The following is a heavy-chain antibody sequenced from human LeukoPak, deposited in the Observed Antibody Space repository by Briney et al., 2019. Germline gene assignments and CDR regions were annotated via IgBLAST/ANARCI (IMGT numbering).Heavy chain of an antibody. CDR1: GFIVSRNY. Sequence: GGSLRLSCAVSGFIVSRNYMSWVRQAPGKGLEWVSIIYSGGDTYYADSVKGRFTISRDNSNNTLYLQMNSLRAEDAGVYYCARDRRYSSSWYFWNWGQGALVTVSS. V-gene: IGHV3-53*01. CDR2: IYSGGDT. CDR3: ARDRRYSSSWYFWN. J-gene: IGHJ4*02. D-gene: IGHD6-13*01.